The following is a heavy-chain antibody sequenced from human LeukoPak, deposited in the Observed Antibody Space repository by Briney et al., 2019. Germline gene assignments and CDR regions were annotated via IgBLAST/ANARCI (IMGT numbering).Heavy chain of an antibody. CDR3: SRNVGD. CDR2: ISNKGNSYTT. CDR1: GFTFSDYY. J-gene: IGHJ4*02. V-gene: IGHV3-72*01. Sequence: GGSLRLSCAASGFTFSDYYLHWVRQAPGKGLEWVGRISNKGNSYTTQFAASVKGRFTISRDDSKNSLYLQMNSLNIEDTAVYYCSRNVGDWGQGTLVTVSS.